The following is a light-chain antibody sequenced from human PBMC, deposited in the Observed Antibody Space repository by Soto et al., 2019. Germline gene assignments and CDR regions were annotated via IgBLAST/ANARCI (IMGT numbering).Light chain of an antibody. CDR2: GAS. Sequence: EIVMSQSPATLSVSTGERATLSCRSSQSVSSSYLAWYQQKPGQAPRLLIYGASSRATGIPDRFSGSGSGTDFTLTISRLEPEDFAVYYCQQYGSSPAITFGQGTRLEI. CDR3: QQYGSSPAIT. J-gene: IGKJ5*01. CDR1: QSVSSSY. V-gene: IGKV3-20*01.